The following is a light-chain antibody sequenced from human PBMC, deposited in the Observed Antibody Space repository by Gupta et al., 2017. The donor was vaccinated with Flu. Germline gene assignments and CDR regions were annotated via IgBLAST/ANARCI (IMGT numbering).Light chain of an antibody. CDR3: QQYNTFHS. CDR1: QSISDW. CDR2: KAS. Sequence: DIQMTQSPSTLSASVGDRVTITCRASQSISDWLAWYQQKPGKAPNLLIYKASSLQSGVPLRFSGSGSGTEFTLTISGLQPDDFATYFCQQYNTFHSFGQGTKVDIK. J-gene: IGKJ1*01. V-gene: IGKV1-5*03.